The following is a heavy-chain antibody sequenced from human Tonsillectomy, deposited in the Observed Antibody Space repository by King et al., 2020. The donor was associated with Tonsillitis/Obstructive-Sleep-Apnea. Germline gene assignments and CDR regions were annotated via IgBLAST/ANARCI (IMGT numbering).Heavy chain of an antibody. V-gene: IGHV1-18*01. Sequence: QLVQSGAEVKKPGASVKVSCKASGYRFTTYGISWVRQAPGQGLEWMGWISAYNGNTKYAQKLQGRVTMTTDTSTKTAYMELRSLRSDDTACYYCARGETNLGSFDIGGQGKRVTVSS. CDR3: ARGETNLGSFDI. CDR1: GYRFTTYG. D-gene: IGHD1-14*01. J-gene: IGHJ3*02. CDR2: ISAYNGNT.